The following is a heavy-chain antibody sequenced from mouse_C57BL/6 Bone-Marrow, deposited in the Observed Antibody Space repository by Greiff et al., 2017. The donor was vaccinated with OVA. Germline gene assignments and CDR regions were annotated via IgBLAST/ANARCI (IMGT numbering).Heavy chain of an antibody. Sequence: EVKLQESGPELVKPGASVKMSCKASGYTFTDYNMHWVKQSHGKSLERIGYINPNNGGTSYNQKFKGKATLTVNKSSSTAYMELRSLTSEDSAVYYCARGGSTMVTFFDYWGQGTTLTVSS. CDR3: ARGGSTMVTFFDY. J-gene: IGHJ2*01. CDR2: INPNNGGT. D-gene: IGHD2-2*01. CDR1: GYTFTDYN. V-gene: IGHV1-22*01.